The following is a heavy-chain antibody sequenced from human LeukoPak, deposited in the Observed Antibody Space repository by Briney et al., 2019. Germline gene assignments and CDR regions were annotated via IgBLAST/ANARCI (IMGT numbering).Heavy chain of an antibody. D-gene: IGHD3-3*01. J-gene: IGHJ1*01. CDR2: FDPEDGET. Sequence: ASVKVSCKVSGYTLTQLPMHWVRQAPGKGLEWMGGFDPEDGETIYAQKFQGRVTMTEDTSTDTAYMELSSLRSEDTAVYYCATPRFWGGYGNFQHWGQGTLVTVSS. CDR1: GYTLTQLP. V-gene: IGHV1-24*01. CDR3: ATPRFWGGYGNFQH.